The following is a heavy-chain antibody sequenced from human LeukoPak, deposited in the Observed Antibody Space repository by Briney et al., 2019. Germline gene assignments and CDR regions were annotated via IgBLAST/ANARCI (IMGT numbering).Heavy chain of an antibody. J-gene: IGHJ4*02. CDR2: IYYNGST. CDR1: SGSINSSNYD. CDR3: ARQMPVVIDY. V-gene: IGHV4-39*01. D-gene: IGHD2-21*01. Sequence: SETLSLTCTVSSGSINSSNYDWRWIRQPPGRGLEWIGSIYYNGSTYYKSSLKSRVTISVDTSKNQFYLKVRSVSAAGKSVCYCARQMPVVIDYLLEGTQVTVCS.